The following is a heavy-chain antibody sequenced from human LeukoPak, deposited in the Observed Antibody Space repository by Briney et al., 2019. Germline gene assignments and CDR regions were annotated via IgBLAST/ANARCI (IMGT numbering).Heavy chain of an antibody. Sequence: GGSLRLSCAASGFTFSDYYMRWIRQAPGKGLEWVSYISSSGSTIYYADSVKGRFTISRDNAKNSLYLQMNSLRAEDTAVYYCARDAGADIVIVPAAFDYYGMGVWGQGTTVTVSS. CDR2: ISSSGSTI. CDR3: ARDAGADIVIVPAAFDYYGMGV. V-gene: IGHV3-11*01. J-gene: IGHJ6*02. CDR1: GFTFSDYY. D-gene: IGHD2-2*01.